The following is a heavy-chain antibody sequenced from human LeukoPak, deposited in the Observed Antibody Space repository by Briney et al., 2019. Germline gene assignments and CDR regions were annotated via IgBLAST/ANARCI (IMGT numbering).Heavy chain of an antibody. CDR2: ISGSGGST. D-gene: IGHD3-10*01. CDR3: AKDATPLLLWFGESVFGYFDY. J-gene: IGHJ4*02. Sequence: QPGGSLRLSCAASGFTFSSYAMSWVRQAPGKGLEWVSAISGSGGSTYYADSVKGQFTISRDNSKNTLYLQMNSLRAEDTAVYYCAKDATPLLLWFGESVFGYFDYWGQGTLVTVSS. V-gene: IGHV3-23*01. CDR1: GFTFSSYA.